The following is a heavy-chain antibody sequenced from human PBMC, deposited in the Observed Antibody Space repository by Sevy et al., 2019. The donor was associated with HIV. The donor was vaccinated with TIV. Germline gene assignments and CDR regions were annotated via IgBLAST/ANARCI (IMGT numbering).Heavy chain of an antibody. V-gene: IGHV3-30*03. Sequence: GGSLRLSCAASGLTFSTYGMHWVRQAPGKGLEWVAVISYDGNIQYYADSVKGRFTVSRDNSKNTLYLQMNSLRAEDTAVYYCVGAPKTQSPFDYWGQGTLATVSS. CDR3: VGAPKTQSPFDY. CDR2: ISYDGNIQ. CDR1: GLTFSTYG. D-gene: IGHD3-10*01. J-gene: IGHJ4*02.